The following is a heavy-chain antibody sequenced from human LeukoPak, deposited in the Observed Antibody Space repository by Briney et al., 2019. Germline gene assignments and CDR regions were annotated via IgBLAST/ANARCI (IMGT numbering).Heavy chain of an antibody. V-gene: IGHV4-59*12. D-gene: IGHD6-19*01. CDR1: GDSMSSYY. CDR2: INHSGGT. J-gene: IGHJ4*02. CDR3: ARDSALAQAVMLDY. Sequence: PSETLSLTCTVSGDSMSSYYWSWIRQPPGKGLEWIGEINHSGGTKYNPSLKSRVTISVDTSKNQFSLKLSSVTAADTAVYYCARDSALAQAVMLDYWGQGTLVTVSS.